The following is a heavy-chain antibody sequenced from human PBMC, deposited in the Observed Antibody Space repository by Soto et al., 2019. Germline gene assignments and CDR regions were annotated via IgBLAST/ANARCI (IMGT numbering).Heavy chain of an antibody. CDR1: GDSVSSNSAA. CDR2: TYYRSKWHN. V-gene: IGHV6-1*01. CDR3: AREGGYSSGWYSGDAFDI. D-gene: IGHD6-19*01. Sequence: SQTLSLTCAISGDSVSSNSAAWNWIRQSPSRGLKWLGRTYYRSKWHNDYAVSVKSRITINPDTSKNQFSLQLNSVTPEDTAVYYCAREGGYSSGWYSGDAFDIWGQGTMVTVSS. J-gene: IGHJ3*02.